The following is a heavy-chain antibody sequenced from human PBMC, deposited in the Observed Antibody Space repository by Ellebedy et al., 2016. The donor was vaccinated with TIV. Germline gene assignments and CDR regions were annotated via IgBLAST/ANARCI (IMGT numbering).Heavy chain of an antibody. CDR3: ARDKVVGATYFDY. V-gene: IGHV3-7*01. J-gene: IGHJ4*02. CDR1: GFTFSSYW. D-gene: IGHD1-26*01. Sequence: GGSLRLXCAASGFTFSSYWMSWVRQAPGKGLEWVANIKQDGSDKYYVDSVKGRFTISRDNAKNSLYLQMNSLRAEDTAVYYCARDKVVGATYFDYWGQGTLVTVSS. CDR2: IKQDGSDK.